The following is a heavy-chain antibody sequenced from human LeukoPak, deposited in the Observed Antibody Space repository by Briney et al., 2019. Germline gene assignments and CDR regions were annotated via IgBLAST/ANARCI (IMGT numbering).Heavy chain of an antibody. V-gene: IGHV1-69*06. CDR3: ARDLTTVTTSAFDI. CDR1: GGTFSSYA. J-gene: IGHJ3*02. D-gene: IGHD4-17*01. CDR2: IIPIFGTA. Sequence: ASVKVSCKASGGTFSSYAISWVRQAPGQGLEWMGGIIPIFGTANYAQKFQGRVTITADKSTSTAYMELSSLRSEDTAVYYCARDLTTVTTSAFDIWGQGTMVTVSS.